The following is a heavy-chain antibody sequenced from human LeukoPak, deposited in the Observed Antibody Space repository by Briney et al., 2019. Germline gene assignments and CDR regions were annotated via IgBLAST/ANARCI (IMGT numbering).Heavy chain of an antibody. V-gene: IGHV4-39*07. D-gene: IGHD6-25*01. CDR3: AREAIKRPGTGSFDY. CDR2: IYYGGST. Sequence: SETLSLTCTVSGGSISTSTYYWGWIRQPPGKGLEWTASIYYGGSTYYNPSLKSRVTISIDTAKSQFSLRLSSVTAADTAVYYYAREAIKRPGTGSFDYWGQGTLVPVSS. J-gene: IGHJ4*02. CDR1: GGSISTSTYY.